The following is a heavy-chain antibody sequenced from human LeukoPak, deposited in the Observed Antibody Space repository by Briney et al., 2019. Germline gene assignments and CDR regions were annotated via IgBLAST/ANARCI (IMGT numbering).Heavy chain of an antibody. J-gene: IGHJ4*02. V-gene: IGHV4-39*01. CDR1: GGSISSSSYY. CDR2: IYYSGST. D-gene: IGHD3-22*01. CDR3: ASRERITMIVVVMDFDY. Sequence: KPSETLSLTCTVSGGSISSSSYYWGWIRQPPGKGLEWIGSIYYSGSTYYNPSLKSRVTISVDTSKNQFSLKLSSVTAADTAVYYCASRERITMIVVVMDFDYWGQGTLVTVSS.